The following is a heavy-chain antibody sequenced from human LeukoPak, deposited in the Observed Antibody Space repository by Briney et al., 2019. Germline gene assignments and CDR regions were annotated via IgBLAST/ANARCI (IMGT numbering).Heavy chain of an antibody. CDR1: GFTFSSYW. J-gene: IGHJ4*02. CDR2: IKQDGSEK. D-gene: IGHD4-17*01. Sequence: GGSLRLSCAASGFTFSSYWMSWVRQAPGKGLEWVANIKQDGSEKYYVDSVKGRFTISRDNAKNSLYLQMNSLRAEDTAVYYCASGTDDYGDYDFDYWGQGTLVTVSS. V-gene: IGHV3-7*01. CDR3: ASGTDDYGDYDFDY.